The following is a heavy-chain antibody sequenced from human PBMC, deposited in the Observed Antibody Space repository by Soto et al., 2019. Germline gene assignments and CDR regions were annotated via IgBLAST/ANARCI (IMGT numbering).Heavy chain of an antibody. CDR1: WFTFHSYY. V-gene: IGHV3-21*01. CDR3: ARDQPGYSYGYGLGY. CDR2: ISSSSSYI. J-gene: IGHJ4*02. D-gene: IGHD5-18*01. Sequence: PGGSLRLSCAAPWFTFHSYYVNWVRQAPGKGLEWVSSISSSSSYIYYADSVKGRFTISRDNAKNSLYLQMNSLRAEDTAVYYCARDQPGYSYGYGLGYWGQGTLVTVSS.